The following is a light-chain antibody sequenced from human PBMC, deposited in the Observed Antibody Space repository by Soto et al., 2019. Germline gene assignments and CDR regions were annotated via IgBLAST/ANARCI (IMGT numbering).Light chain of an antibody. CDR3: QQSYSTPWK. J-gene: IGKJ1*01. CDR2: AAS. CDR1: QSISSY. V-gene: IGKV1-39*01. Sequence: DIQITQSPSSLSAAVGDRVTITCRASQSISSYLNWYQQKPGKAPKLLIYAASSLQSGVPSRFSGSGSGTDFTLTISSLQPEDFATYYCQQSYSTPWKCGQGTKGAIK.